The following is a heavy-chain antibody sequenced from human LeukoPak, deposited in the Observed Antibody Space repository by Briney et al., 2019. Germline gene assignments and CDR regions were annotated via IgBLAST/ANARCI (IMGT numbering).Heavy chain of an antibody. Sequence: ASVKVSCKASGYTFTSYGISWVLQAPGHGLEWMGWISAYNGNTNYAQKLQGRVTMTTDTSTSTAYMELRSLRSDDTAVYYCARDGPRKVYATDWGQGTLVTVSS. V-gene: IGHV1-18*01. CDR3: ARDGPRKVYATD. D-gene: IGHD2-8*01. CDR2: ISAYNGNT. CDR1: GYTFTSYG. J-gene: IGHJ4*02.